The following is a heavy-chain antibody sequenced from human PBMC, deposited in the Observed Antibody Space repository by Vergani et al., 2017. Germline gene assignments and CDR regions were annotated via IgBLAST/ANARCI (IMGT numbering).Heavy chain of an antibody. Sequence: EVQLVESGGGVVRPGGSLRLSCAASGFTFDDYGMSWVRQAPGKGLEWVSGINWNGGSTGYADSVKGRFTISRDNAKNSLYLQMNSLRAEDTALYHCARWSREWDLLYYFDYWGQGTLVTVSS. CDR3: ARWSREWDLLYYFDY. CDR1: GFTFDDYG. D-gene: IGHD1-26*01. V-gene: IGHV3-20*01. J-gene: IGHJ4*02. CDR2: INWNGGST.